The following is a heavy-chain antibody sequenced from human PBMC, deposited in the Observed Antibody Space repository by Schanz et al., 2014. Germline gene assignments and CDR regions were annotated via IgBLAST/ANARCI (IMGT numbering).Heavy chain of an antibody. Sequence: VQLVESGGGLVRPGGSLRLSCAASGFTFSTYSMNWVRQAPGKGLEWVSYISRSSSTIYYADSVKGRFTISRDNAKNSLYLEMTSLRGEDTALYYCARLRCSSTGCYAGSDAFDIWGQGTVITVSS. J-gene: IGHJ3*02. CDR1: GFTFSTYS. CDR2: ISRSSSTI. D-gene: IGHD2-2*01. CDR3: ARLRCSSTGCYAGSDAFDI. V-gene: IGHV3-48*01.